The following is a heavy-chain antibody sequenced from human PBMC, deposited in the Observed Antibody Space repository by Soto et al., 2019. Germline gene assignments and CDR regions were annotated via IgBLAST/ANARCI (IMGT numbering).Heavy chain of an antibody. V-gene: IGHV4-39*01. J-gene: IGHJ4*02. D-gene: IGHD3-3*01. CDR1: GGSISSSSYY. CDR3: ARFDDFWSGYKEGYFDY. CDR2: IYYSGST. Sequence: PSETLSLTCTVSGGSISSSSYYWGWIRQPPXKGLEWIGSIYYSGSTYYNPSLKSRVTRSVDTSKNQFSLKLSSVTAADTAVYYWARFDDFWSGYKEGYFDYWGQGTLVTVSS.